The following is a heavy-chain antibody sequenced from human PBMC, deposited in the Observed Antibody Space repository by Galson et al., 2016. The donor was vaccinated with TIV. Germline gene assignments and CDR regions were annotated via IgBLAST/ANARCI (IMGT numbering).Heavy chain of an antibody. CDR3: ARARGYSGNEGNL. J-gene: IGHJ1*01. D-gene: IGHD5-12*01. CDR2: LYSDGSA. CDR1: GLTVSTNY. V-gene: IGHV3-53*05. Sequence: SLRLSCAASGLTVSTNYMNRVRQAPGKGLEWVSILYSDGSAYYAQKFQGRVTITADELTSTSYMELSNLRSDDTAMYYCARARGYSGNEGNLWGQGTLVTVSS.